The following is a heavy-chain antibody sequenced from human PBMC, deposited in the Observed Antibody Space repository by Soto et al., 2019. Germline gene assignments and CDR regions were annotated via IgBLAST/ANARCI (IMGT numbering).Heavy chain of an antibody. J-gene: IGHJ6*02. CDR1: GFTFSSYA. D-gene: IGHD4-17*01. CDR2: INNNGGST. V-gene: IGHV3-64*02. CDR3: ARAHGDPHYYYGMDV. Sequence: EVQLVESGEGLVQPGGSLRLSCAASGFTFSSYAMHWVRQAPGKGLEYVSAINNNGGSTYYADSVKGRFTISRDNSKNTLYLQMGSLRADDMAVYYCARAHGDPHYYYGMDVWGQGTTVTVSS.